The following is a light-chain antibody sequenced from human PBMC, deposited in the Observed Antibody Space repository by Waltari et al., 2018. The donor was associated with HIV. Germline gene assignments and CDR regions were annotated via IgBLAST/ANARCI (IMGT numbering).Light chain of an antibody. J-gene: IGLJ2*01. CDR3: TSYTSNDTLL. Sequence: HSALTQPASVSAFPGQSITIPCTGTSSLFGFSNYVSWYQQHPGNVPKVIISEVISRPSGVSNRFSGSKSGNTASLTISGLQPEDEADYYCTSYTSNDTLLFGGGTKVTVL. CDR1: SSLFGFSNY. CDR2: EVI. V-gene: IGLV2-14*01.